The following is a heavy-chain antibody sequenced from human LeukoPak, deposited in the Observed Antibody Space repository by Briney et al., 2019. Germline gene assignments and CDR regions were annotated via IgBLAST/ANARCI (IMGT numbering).Heavy chain of an antibody. CDR3: ARDYYYYNGMDV. CDR2: IKEDGSEK. J-gene: IGHJ6*02. Sequence: GGSLRPSCAASGFTFSSYWMTWVRQAPGKGLEWVAHIKEDGSEKYYVDSVKGRFTISRDNAKNSLYLQMNSLRAEDTAVYFCARDYYYYNGMDVWGQGTTVTVSS. V-gene: IGHV3-7*01. CDR1: GFTFSSYW.